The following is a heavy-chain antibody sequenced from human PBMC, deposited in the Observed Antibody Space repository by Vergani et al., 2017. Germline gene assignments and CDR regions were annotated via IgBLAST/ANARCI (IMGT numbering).Heavy chain of an antibody. D-gene: IGHD3-10*01. J-gene: IGHJ3*02. CDR1: GFTVSSNY. V-gene: IGHV3-53*05. CDR2: ISWNSGSI. Sequence: EVQLVETGGGLIQPGGSLRLSCAASGFTVSSNYMSWVRQAPGKGLEWVSVISWNSGSIGYADSVKGRFTISRDNAKNSLYLQMNSLRAEDAALYYCAKERVVRGLDAFDIWGQGTMVTVSS. CDR3: AKERVVRGLDAFDI.